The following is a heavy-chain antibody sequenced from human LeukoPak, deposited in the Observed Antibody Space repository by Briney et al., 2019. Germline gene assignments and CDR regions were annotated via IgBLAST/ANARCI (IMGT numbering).Heavy chain of an antibody. CDR1: GFTFSSYS. Sequence: PGGSLRLSCAASGFTFSSYSMKWVRQAPGKGLEWVSHITSSSRTIYYADSMKGRFTISRDNAKNSLYLQMNSLRAEDTAVYYCARDSGRGGSCDYWGQGTLVTVSS. CDR3: ARDSGRGGSCDY. V-gene: IGHV3-48*01. D-gene: IGHD2-15*01. CDR2: ITSSSRTI. J-gene: IGHJ4*02.